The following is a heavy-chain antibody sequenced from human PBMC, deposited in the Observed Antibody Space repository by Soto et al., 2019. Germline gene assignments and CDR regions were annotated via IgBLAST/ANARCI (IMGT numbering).Heavy chain of an antibody. D-gene: IGHD2-15*01. V-gene: IGHV3-21*01. CDR2: IISRSRYK. CDR3: ARDGPEYSGYATALRGYCSGGSCYSAFDY. J-gene: IGHJ4*02. CDR1: GFTFSSYS. Sequence: GGSLRLSGAASGFTFSSYSMNWVRQAPGKGREWVSSIISRSRYKYYADSGKGRFTISRDTANNSMYLHMHSLRAEDTAAYYCARDGPEYSGYATALRGYCSGGSCYSAFDYWGQGTLVTVSS.